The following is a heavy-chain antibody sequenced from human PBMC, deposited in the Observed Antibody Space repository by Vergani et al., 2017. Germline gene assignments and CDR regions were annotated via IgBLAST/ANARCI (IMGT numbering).Heavy chain of an antibody. CDR3: ARGIYGDYVSYYGMDV. CDR2: IYYSGST. Sequence: QVQLQESGPGLVKPSETLSLTCTVSGVPISSYYWSWIRQPPGKGLEWIGYIYYSGSTNYNPSLKSRVTISVDTSKNKFSLKLSSVTAADTAVYYCARGIYGDYVSYYGMDVWGQGTTVTVSS. CDR1: GVPISSYY. V-gene: IGHV4-59*01. D-gene: IGHD4-17*01. J-gene: IGHJ6*02.